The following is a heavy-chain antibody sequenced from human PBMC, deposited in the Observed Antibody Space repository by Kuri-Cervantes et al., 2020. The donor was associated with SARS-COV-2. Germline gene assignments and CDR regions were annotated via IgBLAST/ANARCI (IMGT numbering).Heavy chain of an antibody. J-gene: IGHJ4*02. CDR1: GGSISGYY. D-gene: IGHD6-13*01. V-gene: IGHV4-34*01. CDR3: FSWFFGN. Sequence: GSLRLSCTVSGGSISGYYWSWIRQPPGKGLEWIGEINHSGSTNYNPSLKSRVTISVDTSKNQFSLKLSSVTAADTAVYYCFSWFFGNWGQGTLVTVSS. CDR2: INHSGST.